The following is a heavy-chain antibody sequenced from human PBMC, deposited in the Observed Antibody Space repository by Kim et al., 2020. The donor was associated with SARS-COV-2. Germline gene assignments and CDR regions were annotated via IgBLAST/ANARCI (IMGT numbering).Heavy chain of an antibody. D-gene: IGHD2-15*01. CDR2: ISGSGDST. CDR1: GFTFTSYA. V-gene: IGHV3-23*01. Sequence: GGSLRLSCAASGFTFTSYAMSWVRQAPGKGLEWVSAISGSGDSTYYADSVKGRFTISRDNSKNTLYLQMNSLGAEDTAVYYCAKDWYCSGDSCYAHYGMDVWGQGTTVTVSS. J-gene: IGHJ6*02. CDR3: AKDWYCSGDSCYAHYGMDV.